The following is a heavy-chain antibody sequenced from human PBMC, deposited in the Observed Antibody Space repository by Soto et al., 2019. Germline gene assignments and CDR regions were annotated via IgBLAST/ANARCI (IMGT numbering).Heavy chain of an antibody. CDR3: ARGGSVPEIKENSYYYYGMDV. CDR2: IIPIFGTA. Sequence: SVKVSCKASGGAFSSYAISWVRQAPGQGLEWMGGIIPIFGTANSAQKFQGRVTITADESTSTAYMELSSLRSEDTAVYYCARGGSVPEIKENSYYYYGMDVWGQGTTVTVSS. CDR1: GGAFSSYA. D-gene: IGHD3-10*02. J-gene: IGHJ6*02. V-gene: IGHV1-69*13.